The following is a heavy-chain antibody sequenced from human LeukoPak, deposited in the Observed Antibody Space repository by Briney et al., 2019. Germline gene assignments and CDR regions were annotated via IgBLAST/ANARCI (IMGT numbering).Heavy chain of an antibody. CDR3: ARDGTYYVGAFDI. D-gene: IGHD3-10*02. CDR2: IYYSGST. J-gene: IGHJ3*02. V-gene: IGHV4-59*01. CDR1: GGSISSNC. Sequence: PSETLSLTCTVSGGSISSNCWSWIRQPPGKGLEWIGYIYYSGSTNYNPSLKSRVTISVDTSKNQFSLKLSSVTAADTAVYYCARDGTYYVGAFDIWGQGTMVTVSS.